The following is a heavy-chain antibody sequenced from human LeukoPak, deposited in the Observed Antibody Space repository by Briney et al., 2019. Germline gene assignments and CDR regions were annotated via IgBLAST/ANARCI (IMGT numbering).Heavy chain of an antibody. D-gene: IGHD3-22*01. V-gene: IGHV4-30-4*08. Sequence: SQNLSLTCTVSGGSISSGDYYWSWIRQPPGKGLEWIGYIYYSGSTYYNPSLKSRVTISVDTSKNQFSLKLSSVTAADTAVYYCAGANDYYDSSGYYSAFDIWGQGTMVTVSS. CDR2: IYYSGST. J-gene: IGHJ3*02. CDR3: AGANDYYDSSGYYSAFDI. CDR1: GGSISSGDYY.